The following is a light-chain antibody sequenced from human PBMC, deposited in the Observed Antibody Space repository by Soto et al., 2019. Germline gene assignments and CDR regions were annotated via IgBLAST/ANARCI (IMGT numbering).Light chain of an antibody. CDR1: QDIRDD. Sequence: AIQMTQSPSPLSASVGDRVTITCRAGQDIRDDLGWYQQKPGKAPKILIYAASNLHSGVSSRFSGTGSGTDFTLTISSLQPEDFATYYCLQDYSYPVTFGQGTKVDIK. J-gene: IGKJ1*01. V-gene: IGKV1-6*01. CDR3: LQDYSYPVT. CDR2: AAS.